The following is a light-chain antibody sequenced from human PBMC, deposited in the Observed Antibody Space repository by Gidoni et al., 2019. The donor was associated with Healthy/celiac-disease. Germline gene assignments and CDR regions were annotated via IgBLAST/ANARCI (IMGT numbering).Light chain of an antibody. CDR3: AAWDDSLNGVV. J-gene: IGLJ2*01. Sequence: QSVLTQPPSASWTPGQGVTISCSGSSSNIGSNTVNWYQQLPGTAPTLLIYSNNQRPSGVPDRFSGSKSGTSASLAISGLQSEDEADYYCAAWDDSLNGVVFGGGTKLTVL. CDR1: SSNIGSNT. V-gene: IGLV1-44*01. CDR2: SNN.